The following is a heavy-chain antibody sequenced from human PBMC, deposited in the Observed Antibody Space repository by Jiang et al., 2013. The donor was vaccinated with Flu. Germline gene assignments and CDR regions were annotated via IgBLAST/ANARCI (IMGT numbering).Heavy chain of an antibody. CDR3: ARSDYDYSFDF. V-gene: IGHV4-38-2*02. CDR2: IHHGGST. CDR1: GYSIDSGYY. Sequence: GSGLVKPSETLSLTCIVSGYSIDSGYYWDWIRQPPGKGLEWIGTIHHGGSTYYNPSLKSRVSISVDPSENQFSLELSSVTAADTAVYYCARSDYDYSFDFWGQGTLVTVSS. J-gene: IGHJ4*02. D-gene: IGHD4/OR15-4a*01.